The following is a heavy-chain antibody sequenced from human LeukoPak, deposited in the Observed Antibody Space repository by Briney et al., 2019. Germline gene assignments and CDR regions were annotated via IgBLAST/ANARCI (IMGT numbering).Heavy chain of an antibody. J-gene: IGHJ4*02. CDR1: GFTFTGYA. V-gene: IGHV3-23*01. D-gene: IGHD3-22*01. CDR3: AKSGCYHDSSGHYLYYFDY. CDR2: ISGSGGST. Sequence: GGSLRLSCAASGFTFTGYAMSWVRQAPGKGLEWVSAISGSGGSTHYADSVKGRFSISRDNSKSTVYLQMNSLRAEDKAVYYCAKSGCYHDSSGHYLYYFDYWGQGTLVTVSS.